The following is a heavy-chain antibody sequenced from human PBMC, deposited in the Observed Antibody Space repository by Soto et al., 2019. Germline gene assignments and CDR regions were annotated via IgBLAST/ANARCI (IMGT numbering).Heavy chain of an antibody. V-gene: IGHV3-30*03. Sequence: QVQLVESGGGVVQPGRSLRLSCAASGFTFSSYGMNWVRQAPGKGLEWVAVISYDGRSTSYADLMKGRFTISRDNSKNTLYLQMNSLRDEDTAVYYCAAHHGSSGGLKGSYYFDYWGQGTLVTVSS. CDR1: GFTFSSYG. D-gene: IGHD6-19*01. CDR2: ISYDGRST. J-gene: IGHJ4*02. CDR3: AAHHGSSGGLKGSYYFDY.